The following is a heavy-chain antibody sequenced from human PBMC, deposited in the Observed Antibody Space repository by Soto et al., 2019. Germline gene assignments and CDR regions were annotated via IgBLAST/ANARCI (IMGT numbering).Heavy chain of an antibody. V-gene: IGHV6-1*01. J-gene: IGHJ4*02. D-gene: IGHD6-19*01. Sequence: PSQTLSLTCAISGDSVSSTSAAWSWIRQSPSRGLEWLGRTYYRSKWYSDYAVSVKSRITINPDTSKNQFSLQLNSVTPEDTAVYYCARGSYYSGWVWGQGNQVTVSS. CDR1: GDSVSSTSAA. CDR3: ARGSYYSGWV. CDR2: TYYRSKWYS.